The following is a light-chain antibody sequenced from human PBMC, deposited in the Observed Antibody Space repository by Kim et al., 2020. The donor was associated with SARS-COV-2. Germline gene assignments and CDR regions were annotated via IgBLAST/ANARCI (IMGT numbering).Light chain of an antibody. V-gene: IGKV1-5*01. Sequence: SASVGDRVTITCRARQSISRWLAWYQQKPGNAPKLLIYDAASLESGVPSRFSGSGSGTEFTLTISSLQPDDFATYYCQQYNSYLYTFGQGTKLEIK. J-gene: IGKJ2*01. CDR3: QQYNSYLYT. CDR2: DAA. CDR1: QSISRW.